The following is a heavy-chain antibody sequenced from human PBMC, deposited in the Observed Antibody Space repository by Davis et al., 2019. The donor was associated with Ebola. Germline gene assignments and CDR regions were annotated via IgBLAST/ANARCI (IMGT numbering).Heavy chain of an antibody. Sequence: GESLKISCAASGFTFSTYAMGWVRQAPGKGLEWVSDISSGGGAPYYADSVKGRFTTFRDNPKNTLYLQMNSLRDEDTAVYYCAREGDLRTIKSDYWGQGTLVTVSS. CDR2: ISSGGGAP. D-gene: IGHD1-1*01. CDR3: AREGDLRTIKSDY. CDR1: GFTFSTYA. V-gene: IGHV3-23*01. J-gene: IGHJ4*02.